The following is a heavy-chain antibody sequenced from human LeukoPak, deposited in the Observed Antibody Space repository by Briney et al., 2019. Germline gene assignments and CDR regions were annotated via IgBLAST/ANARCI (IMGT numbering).Heavy chain of an antibody. CDR3: ARDRGVSSSWYWFDP. V-gene: IGHV1-18*01. CDR1: GYTFTSYG. D-gene: IGHD6-13*01. Sequence: ASVKVSCKASGYTFTSYGISWVRQAPGQGLEWMGWISAYNGNTNYAQKFQGRVTITTDESTSTAYMELSSLRSEDTAVYYCARDRGVSSSWYWFDPWGQGTLVTVSS. J-gene: IGHJ5*02. CDR2: ISAYNGNT.